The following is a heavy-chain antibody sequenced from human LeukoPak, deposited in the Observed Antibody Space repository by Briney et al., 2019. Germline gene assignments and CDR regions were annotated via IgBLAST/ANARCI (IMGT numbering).Heavy chain of an antibody. CDR1: GFTFSSYS. CDR3: ANAAIDTEKWELWYYFDY. J-gene: IGHJ4*02. D-gene: IGHD1-26*01. Sequence: GGSLRLSCAASGFTFSSYSMSWVRQAPGKGLEWVSAISGSGGSTYYADSVKGRFTISRDNSKNTLYLQMNSLRAEDTAVYYCANAAIDTEKWELWYYFDYWGQGTLVTVSS. CDR2: ISGSGGST. V-gene: IGHV3-23*01.